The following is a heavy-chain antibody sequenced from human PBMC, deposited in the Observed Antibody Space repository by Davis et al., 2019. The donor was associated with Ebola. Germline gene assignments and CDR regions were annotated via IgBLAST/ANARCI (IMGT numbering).Heavy chain of an antibody. V-gene: IGHV1-18*04. D-gene: IGHD1-1*01. CDR3: ARAQFPTTSDH. Sequence: ASVKVSCKASGYTFTSYGITWVRHAPGQGLEWMGWINPHNGNTNYAQNVQGRVTMTTDTSTSTADMEVGSLRSDDTAVYYCARAQFPTTSDHWGQGTLVTVYS. CDR1: GYTFTSYG. CDR2: INPHNGNT. J-gene: IGHJ4*02.